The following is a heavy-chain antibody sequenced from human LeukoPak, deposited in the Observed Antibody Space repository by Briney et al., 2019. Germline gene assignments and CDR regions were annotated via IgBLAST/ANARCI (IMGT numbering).Heavy chain of an antibody. J-gene: IGHJ5*02. CDR3: ARDRHRGSGSYPHNWFDP. D-gene: IGHD3-10*01. CDR2: IYYSVST. V-gene: IGHV4-59*01. Sequence: SETLSLTCTVSGGSISSYFWSWIRQPPGKGLEWIGYIYYSVSTNYNPSLKSRVTISIDTSKNQFSLKMSSVTAADTAVYYCARDRHRGSGSYPHNWFDPWGQGTLVTVSS. CDR1: GGSISSYF.